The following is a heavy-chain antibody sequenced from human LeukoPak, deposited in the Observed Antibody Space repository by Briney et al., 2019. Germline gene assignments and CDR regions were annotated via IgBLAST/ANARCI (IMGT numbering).Heavy chain of an antibody. Sequence: SETLSLTCTVSGGSISSYYWSWIRQPPGKGLEWIGYIYYSGSTNYNPSLKSRVTISLDTSKNQFSLKLTSVTAADTAVYYCAGGNSDYVWGSYRYDFDYWGQGTLVTVSS. V-gene: IGHV4-59*01. J-gene: IGHJ4*02. D-gene: IGHD3-16*02. CDR1: GGSISSYY. CDR2: IYYSGST. CDR3: AGGNSDYVWGSYRYDFDY.